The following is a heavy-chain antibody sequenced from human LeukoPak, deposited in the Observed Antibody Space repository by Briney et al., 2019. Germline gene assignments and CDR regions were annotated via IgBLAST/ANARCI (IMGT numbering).Heavy chain of an antibody. CDR2: ISGSGGST. V-gene: IGHV3-23*01. CDR3: AKAASTHYYYYGMDV. Sequence: GGSLRLSCAASGFTFSNYAISWVRQAPGKGLEWVSAISGSGGSTYYADSVKGRFTVSRDNSKNTLYLQMNSLRAEDTAVYYCAKAASTHYYYYGMDVWGQGTTVTVSS. J-gene: IGHJ6*02. CDR1: GFTFSNYA. D-gene: IGHD2/OR15-2a*01.